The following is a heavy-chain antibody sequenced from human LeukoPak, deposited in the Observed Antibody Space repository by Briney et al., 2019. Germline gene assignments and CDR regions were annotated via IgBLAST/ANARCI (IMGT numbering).Heavy chain of an antibody. J-gene: IGHJ4*02. CDR1: GFTFSSYG. CDR2: IRYDGSNK. V-gene: IGHV3-30*02. CDR3: AALHLLYFDY. Sequence: GGSLRLSCAASGFTFSSYGMHWVRQAPGKGLEWVAFIRYDGSNKYYADSVKGRFTISRDNSKNTLYLQMNSLRAEDTAVYYCAALHLLYFDYWGQGTLVTVSS. D-gene: IGHD2-15*01.